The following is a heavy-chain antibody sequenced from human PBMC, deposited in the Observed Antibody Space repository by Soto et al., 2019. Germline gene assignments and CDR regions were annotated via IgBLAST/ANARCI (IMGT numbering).Heavy chain of an antibody. CDR1: GFTFSSYG. D-gene: IGHD2-21*02. J-gene: IGHJ4*02. CDR3: AKDKVPVVVTAPFAY. Sequence: GGSLRLSCAASGFTFSSYGMHWVRQAPGKGLEWVAVISYDGSNKYYADSVKGRFTVSRDKSKNTLYLQVNSLRAEDTAVYYCAKDKVPVVVTAPFAYWGQGSLVTVSS. CDR2: ISYDGSNK. V-gene: IGHV3-30*18.